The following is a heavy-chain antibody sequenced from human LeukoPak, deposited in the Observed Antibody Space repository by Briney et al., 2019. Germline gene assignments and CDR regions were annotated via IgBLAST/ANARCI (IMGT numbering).Heavy chain of an antibody. CDR1: GFTVSSNY. CDR3: ARVASGSYYYPFDY. Sequence: GGSLRLSCAASGFTVSSNYMSWVRQAPGKGLEWVSVIYSGGSTYYADSVKCRFAISRDNSKNTLYLQMNSLRAEDTAVYYCARVASGSYYYPFDYWGQGTLVTVSS. V-gene: IGHV3-53*01. CDR2: IYSGGST. D-gene: IGHD1-26*01. J-gene: IGHJ4*02.